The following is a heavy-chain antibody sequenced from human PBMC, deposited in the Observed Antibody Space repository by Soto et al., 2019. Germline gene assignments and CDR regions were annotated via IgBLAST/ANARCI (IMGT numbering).Heavy chain of an antibody. CDR3: ARGAVAGEDYYYYYGMDV. CDR1: GGTFSSYA. CDR2: IIPIFGTA. V-gene: IGHV1-69*01. J-gene: IGHJ6*02. Sequence: QVQLVQSGAEVQKPGSSVKVSCKASGGTFSSYAISWVRQAPGQGLEWMGGIIPIFGTANYAQKFQGRVTITADESTSTAYMELSSLRSEDTAVYYCARGAVAGEDYYYYYGMDVWGQGTTVTVSS. D-gene: IGHD6-19*01.